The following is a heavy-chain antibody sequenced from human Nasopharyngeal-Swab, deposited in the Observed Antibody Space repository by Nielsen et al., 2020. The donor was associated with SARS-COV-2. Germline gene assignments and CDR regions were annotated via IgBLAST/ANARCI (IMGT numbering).Heavy chain of an antibody. J-gene: IGHJ3*02. D-gene: IGHD3-22*01. CDR1: GYTFSSYG. CDR3: ARGGHLYDSSGYFHAFDI. CDR2: ISAYNGNT. V-gene: IGHV1-18*01. Sequence: SVKVSCKASGYTFSSYGISWVRQAPGQGLEWMGWISAYNGNTNYAQKLQGRVTMTTDTSTSTAYMELRSLRSDDTAVYYCARGGHLYDSSGYFHAFDIWGQGTMVTVSS.